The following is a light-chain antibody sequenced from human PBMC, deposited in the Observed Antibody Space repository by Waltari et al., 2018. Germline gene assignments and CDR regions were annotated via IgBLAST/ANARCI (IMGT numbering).Light chain of an antibody. Sequence: TVMTQSPLSLPVTPGEPASIPCRSSQSLLYSNGYNYLNWYLQKPGQSPQLLIYLGSNRASGVPDRFSGSGSGTDFTLKISRVEAEDVGVYYCMQSLQTPITFGQGTRLEIK. CDR3: MQSLQTPIT. CDR1: QSLLYSNGYNY. CDR2: LGS. V-gene: IGKV2-28*01. J-gene: IGKJ5*01.